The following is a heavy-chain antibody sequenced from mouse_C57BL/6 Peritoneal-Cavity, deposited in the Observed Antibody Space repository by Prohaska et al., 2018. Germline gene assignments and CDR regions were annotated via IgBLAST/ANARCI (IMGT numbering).Heavy chain of an antibody. D-gene: IGHD1-1*01. Sequence: EVKLEESGGGLVQPGGSMKLSCVASGFTFSNYWMNWVRPSPEKGLEWVAQIRLKSDNYATHYAESVKGRFTISRDDSKSSVYLQMNNLRAEDTGIYYCTDYYGSSWGYWGQGTTLTVSS. CDR2: IRLKSDNYAT. V-gene: IGHV6-3*01. CDR3: TDYYGSSWGY. J-gene: IGHJ2*01. CDR1: GFTFSNYW.